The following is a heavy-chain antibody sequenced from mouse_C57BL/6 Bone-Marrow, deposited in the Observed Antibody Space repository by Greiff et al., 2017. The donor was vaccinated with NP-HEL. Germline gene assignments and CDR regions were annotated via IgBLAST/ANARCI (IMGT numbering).Heavy chain of an antibody. V-gene: IGHV2-2*01. CDR3: ASFYGSSPG. CDR2: IWSGGST. J-gene: IGHJ3*01. Sequence: QMQLKESGPGLVQPSQSLSITCTVSGFSLTSYGVHWVRQSPGKGLEWLGVIWSGGSTDYNAAFISRLSISKDNSKSQVFFKMNSLQADDTAIYYCASFYGSSPGWGQGTLVTVSA. D-gene: IGHD1-1*01. CDR1: GFSLTSYG.